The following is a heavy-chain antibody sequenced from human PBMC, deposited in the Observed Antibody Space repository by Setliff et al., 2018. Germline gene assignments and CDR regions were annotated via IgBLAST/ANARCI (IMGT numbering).Heavy chain of an antibody. J-gene: IGHJ4*01. CDR2: FIPMEGRA. CDR3: ARDDSSGYHTTYFDY. D-gene: IGHD3-22*01. V-gene: IGHV1-69*08. CDR1: GSSFSSYT. Sequence: SVKVSCKASGSSFSSYTISWVRQAPGQGLEWMGRFIPMEGRADYAQNFQGGVTIIADKSTSTVYMELSSLRSEDTAVYYCARDDSSGYHTTYFDYWG.